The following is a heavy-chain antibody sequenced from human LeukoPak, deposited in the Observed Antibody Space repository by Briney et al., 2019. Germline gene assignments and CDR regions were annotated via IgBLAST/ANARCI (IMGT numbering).Heavy chain of an antibody. CDR1: GGTFSSCA. Sequence: VASVKVSCKASGGTFSSCAISWVRQAPGQGLEWMGGIIPIFGTANYAQKFQGRVTITADESTSTAYMELSSLRSEDTAVYYCATNSYGGYSSGWYGGYWGQGTLVTVSS. CDR3: ATNSYGGYSSGWYGGY. CDR2: IIPIFGTA. V-gene: IGHV1-69*13. J-gene: IGHJ4*02. D-gene: IGHD6-19*01.